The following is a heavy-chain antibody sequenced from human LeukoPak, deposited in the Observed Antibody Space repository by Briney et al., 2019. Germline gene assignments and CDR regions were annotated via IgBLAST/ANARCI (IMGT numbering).Heavy chain of an antibody. CDR3: ATRIGGGTSYYFDY. V-gene: IGHV4-4*07. CDR1: GGSISSYY. D-gene: IGHD6-6*01. Sequence: SETLSLTCTVSGGSISSYYWSWIRQPAGKGLEWIGRIRTTGSTNYNPSLNSRVTMSLDTSKNQFSLKLTSVTAADTAVYFCATRIGGGTSYYFDYWGQGSLVTVSS. J-gene: IGHJ4*02. CDR2: IRTTGST.